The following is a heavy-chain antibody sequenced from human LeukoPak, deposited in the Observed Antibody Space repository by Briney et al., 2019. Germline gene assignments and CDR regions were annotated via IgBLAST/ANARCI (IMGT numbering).Heavy chain of an antibody. CDR2: IYYSGST. CDR3: ARHVGGYALQDGNNWFDP. D-gene: IGHD3-16*01. J-gene: IGHJ5*02. V-gene: IGHV4-39*01. CDR1: GGSISSSSYY. Sequence: SETLSLTCTVSGGSISSSSYYWGWIRQPPGTGLEWLGSIYYSGSTYYNPSLKSRVTISVDTSKNQFSLKLSSVTAADTAVYYCARHVGGYALQDGNNWFDPWGQGTLVTVSS.